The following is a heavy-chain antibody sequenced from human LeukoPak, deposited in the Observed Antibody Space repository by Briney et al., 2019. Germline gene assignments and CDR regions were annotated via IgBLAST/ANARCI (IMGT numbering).Heavy chain of an antibody. Sequence: ASVKVSCKASGYTFTSYGISWVRQAPGQGLEWMGWIRVYNGDTNYAQKLQGRVTMTTDTSTSTAYMELRSLRSEDTAVYYCADLEGGNSFYWGQGTLVTVSS. V-gene: IGHV1-18*01. CDR2: IRVYNGDT. D-gene: IGHD4-23*01. J-gene: IGHJ4*02. CDR3: ADLEGGNSFY. CDR1: GYTFTSYG.